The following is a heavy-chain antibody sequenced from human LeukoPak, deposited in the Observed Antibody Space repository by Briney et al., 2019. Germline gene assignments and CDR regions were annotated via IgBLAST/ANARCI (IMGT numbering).Heavy chain of an antibody. D-gene: IGHD3-22*01. J-gene: IGHJ1*01. CDR1: GFTFSSYA. Sequence: PGRSLRPSSAASGFTFSSYATHWVRQAPGRGLEWVAVISYDGSNKYYADSVKGRFTISRDNSKNTLYLQMSSLRADDTAVYYCASDDSTGYYHSHKWGPGPLVTVSS. CDR3: ASDDSTGYYHSHK. V-gene: IGHV3-30-3*01. CDR2: ISYDGSNK.